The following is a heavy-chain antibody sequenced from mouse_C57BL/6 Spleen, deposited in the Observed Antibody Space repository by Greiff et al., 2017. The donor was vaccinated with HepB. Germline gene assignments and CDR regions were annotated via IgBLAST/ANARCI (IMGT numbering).Heavy chain of an antibody. J-gene: IGHJ4*01. CDR3: AREGFDGYYPMDY. Sequence: QVQLQQPGAELVRPGSSVKLSCKASGYTFTSYWMDWVKQRPGQGLEWIGNIYPSDSETHYNQKFKDKATLTVDKSSSTAYMQLSSLTSEDSAVYYCAREGFDGYYPMDYWGQGTSVTVSS. CDR2: IYPSDSET. V-gene: IGHV1-61*01. CDR1: GYTFTSYW. D-gene: IGHD2-3*01.